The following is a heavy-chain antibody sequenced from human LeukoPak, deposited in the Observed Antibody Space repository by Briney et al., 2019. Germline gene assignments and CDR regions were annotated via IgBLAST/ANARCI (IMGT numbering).Heavy chain of an antibody. CDR2: INPSFNPGVDVT. V-gene: IGHV1-46*01. CDR3: ARAWESIAGYYFDY. CDR1: GYTFSSYH. D-gene: IGHD1-26*01. Sequence: GASVKVSCKASGYTFSSYHIHWVRLAPGQGLEWMGRINPSFNPGVDVTTYAQKFQGRVTLTRDTSTNTVYMELSSLRSEDTAVYYCARAWESIAGYYFDYWGQGTLVTVSS. J-gene: IGHJ4*02.